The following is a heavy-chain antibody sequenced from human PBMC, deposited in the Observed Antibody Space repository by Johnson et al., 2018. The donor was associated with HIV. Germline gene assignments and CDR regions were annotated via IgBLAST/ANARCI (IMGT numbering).Heavy chain of an antibody. CDR2: IKQDGSEK. CDR3: AKDGAIPPGQYCSGGSCHGGDAFDI. Sequence: VQLVESGGGLVQPGGSLRLSCAASGFIFSSYWMSWVRQAPGRGLEGVANIKQDGSEKYYVDYVKGRFSIPRDNAKNSLFLQLNSLRAQDTAVYYCAKDGAIPPGQYCSGGSCHGGDAFDIWGQGTMVTVSS. V-gene: IGHV3-7*01. D-gene: IGHD2-15*01. J-gene: IGHJ3*02. CDR1: GFIFSSYW.